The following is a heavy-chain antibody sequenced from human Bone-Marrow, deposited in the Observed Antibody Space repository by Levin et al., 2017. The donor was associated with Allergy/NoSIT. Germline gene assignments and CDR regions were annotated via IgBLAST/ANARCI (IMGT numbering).Heavy chain of an antibody. V-gene: IGHV4-59*01. D-gene: IGHD5-18*01. CDR1: GGSMSPYY. Sequence: PGGSLRLSCSVSGGSMSPYYWSWIRQTPGRGLEWIGYIFHSGSTSYNPSLEGRVTISIDKSRTQFSLKLSSVTAADTALEYCARARDSYGYLPLDYWGQGTLAIVST. CDR3: ARARDSYGYLPLDY. J-gene: IGHJ4*02. CDR2: IFHSGST.